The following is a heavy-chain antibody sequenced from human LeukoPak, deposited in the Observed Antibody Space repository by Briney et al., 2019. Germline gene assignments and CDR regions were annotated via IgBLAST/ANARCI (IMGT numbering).Heavy chain of an antibody. V-gene: IGHV3-23*01. CDR3: AKDWRYGTSGPDWYFDL. CDR1: GFTFSDYA. J-gene: IGHJ2*01. Sequence: GGSLRLSCAASGFTFSDYAVTWVRQAPGKGLEWVSAIVKSGGSTYADSVKGRFTISRDNSKNTLYLQMNSLRAEDTAVYYCAKDWRYGTSGPDWYFDLWGRGTLVTVSS. D-gene: IGHD1-7*01. CDR2: IVKSGGST.